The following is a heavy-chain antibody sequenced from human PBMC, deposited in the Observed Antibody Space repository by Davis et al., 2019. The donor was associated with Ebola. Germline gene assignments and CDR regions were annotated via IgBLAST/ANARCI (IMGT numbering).Heavy chain of an antibody. CDR1: GFTFSSYG. CDR3: AKGRHQLLPRDAFDI. Sequence: GESLKISCAASGFTFSSYGMHWVRQAPGKGLEWVAFIRYDGSNKYYADSVKGRFTISRDNSKNTLYLQMNSLRAEDTAVYYWAKGRHQLLPRDAFDIWGQGTMVTVSS. CDR2: IRYDGSNK. D-gene: IGHD2-2*01. J-gene: IGHJ3*02. V-gene: IGHV3-30*02.